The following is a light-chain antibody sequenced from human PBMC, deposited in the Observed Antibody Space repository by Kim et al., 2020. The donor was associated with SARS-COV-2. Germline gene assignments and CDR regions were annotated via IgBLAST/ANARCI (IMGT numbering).Light chain of an antibody. CDR3: SAYAGSNNLI. CDR2: EVD. J-gene: IGLJ2*01. V-gene: IGLV2-8*01. CDR1: SSDVGAYKD. Sequence: GQSVTLSFTGSSSDVGAYKDVSWYQQHPGQVPKLIVYEVDQRPSGVPDRFSGSKSGNTASLTVSGLQADDEADYYCSAYAGSNNLIFGGGTQLTVL.